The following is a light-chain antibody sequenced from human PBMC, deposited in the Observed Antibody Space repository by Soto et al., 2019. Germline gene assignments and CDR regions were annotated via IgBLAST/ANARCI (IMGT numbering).Light chain of an antibody. CDR2: IAS. CDR1: QSISSW. CDR3: QKSNSYSWP. Sequence: QMSQSPSTVSASVGDRVTITCRASQSISSWLAWYQQKPGNAPKLLIYIASSLESGVPARFSGSGYGTEITLTISSLQPDDFARYYCQKSNSYSWPFAEGTKV. J-gene: IGKJ1*01. V-gene: IGKV1-5*03.